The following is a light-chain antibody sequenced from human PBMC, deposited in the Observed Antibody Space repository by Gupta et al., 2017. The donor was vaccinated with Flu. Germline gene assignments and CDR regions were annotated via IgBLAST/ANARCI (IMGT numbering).Light chain of an antibody. J-gene: IGKJ4*01. CDR2: AAS. Sequence: DVQMTQSPSSLSAYVGDRVTITCRASQSISNYVNWFQQKVGEAPKLLIYAASSLQSGVPSRFSGSGSGTEFTLTISSLQPEDFATYYCQQGNRTPLTFGGGTKVEI. V-gene: IGKV1-39*01. CDR3: QQGNRTPLT. CDR1: QSISNY.